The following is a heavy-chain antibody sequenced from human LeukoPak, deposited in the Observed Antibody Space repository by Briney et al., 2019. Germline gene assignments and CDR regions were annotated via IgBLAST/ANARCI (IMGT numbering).Heavy chain of an antibody. CDR1: GGTFSSYA. D-gene: IGHD3-3*01. V-gene: IGHV1-69*13. CDR2: IIPIFGTA. CDR3: ARGDVLRSTVDYYYMDV. Sequence: SVKVSCKASGGTFSSYAISWVRQAPGQGLEWMGGIIPIFGTANYAQKFQGRVTITADESTSTAYMELSSLRSEDTAVYYCARGDVLRSTVDYYYMDVWGKGTTVTVSS. J-gene: IGHJ6*03.